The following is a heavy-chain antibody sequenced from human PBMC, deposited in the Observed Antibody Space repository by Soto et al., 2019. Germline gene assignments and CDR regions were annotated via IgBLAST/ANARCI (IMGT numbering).Heavy chain of an antibody. V-gene: IGHV2-26*01. D-gene: IGHD3-22*01. J-gene: IGHJ6*02. CDR2: IFSDNER. CDR1: GFSLTTGKMG. CDR3: ARMKVDSYQFNSPMIV. Sequence: QVTLKESGPALVKPTETLTLTCTVSGFSLTTGKMGVSWIRQPPGKALEWLAHIFSDNERSYSTSLQDRITISRYHPGSLVVLGITTVGPVDTATFYCARMKVDSYQFNSPMIVWGQGTTLTVSS.